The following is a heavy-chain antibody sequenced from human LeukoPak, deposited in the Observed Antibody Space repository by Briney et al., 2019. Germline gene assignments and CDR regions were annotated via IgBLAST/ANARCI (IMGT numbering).Heavy chain of an antibody. D-gene: IGHD1-26*01. CDR2: IIPIFGTA. V-gene: IGHV1-69*05. CDR1: GCTFSSYA. CDR3: ARASEGAIVW. J-gene: IGHJ4*02. Sequence: GSSVKVSCKASGCTFSSYAISWVRQAPGQRLEWMGGIIPIFGTANYAQKFQGRVTITTDESTSTAYMELSSLRSEDTAVYYCARASEGAIVWWGQGTLVTVSS.